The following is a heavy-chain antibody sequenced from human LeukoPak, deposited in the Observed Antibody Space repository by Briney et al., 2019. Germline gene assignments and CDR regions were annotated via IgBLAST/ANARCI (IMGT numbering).Heavy chain of an antibody. D-gene: IGHD1-26*01. J-gene: IGHJ4*02. CDR3: ARQGVGATRERYFDY. V-gene: IGHV1-69*13. CDR2: IIPIFGTA. Sequence: ASVKVSCKASGGTFSRYAISWVRQAPGQGLEWMGGIIPIFGTANYAQKFQGRVTITADESTSTAYMELSSLGSEDTAVYYCARQGVGATRERYFDYWGQGTLVTVSS. CDR1: GGTFSRYA.